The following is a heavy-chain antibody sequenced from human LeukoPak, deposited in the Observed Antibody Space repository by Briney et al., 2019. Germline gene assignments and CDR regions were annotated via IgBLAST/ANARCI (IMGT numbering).Heavy chain of an antibody. J-gene: IGHJ4*02. CDR1: GGTFSSYA. CDR3: ARGNSGSCSVGY. Sequence: SVKVSCKASGGTFSSYAISWVRQAPGQGLEWMGRIIPILGIANYAQKFQGRVTITADKSTSTAYMELSSLRSEDTAVYYCARGNSGSCSVGYWGQGTLVTVSS. D-gene: IGHD1-26*01. V-gene: IGHV1-69*04. CDR2: IIPILGIA.